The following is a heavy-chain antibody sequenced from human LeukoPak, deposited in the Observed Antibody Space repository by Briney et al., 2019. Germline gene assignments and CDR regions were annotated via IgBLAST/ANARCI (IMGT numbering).Heavy chain of an antibody. CDR2: IHYTGSA. V-gene: IGHV4-59*08. Sequence: SETLSCTCTVSSGFIGNYYWSWVRQPPGKGLECIAYIHYTGSAGYNPSLKSRVTISVDTSKNQFSLKLRSVTAADTAVYYCARFDCFGASCHFDHWGQGTLAPVSS. D-gene: IGHD2-2*01. J-gene: IGHJ4*02. CDR3: ARFDCFGASCHFDH. CDR1: SGFIGNYY.